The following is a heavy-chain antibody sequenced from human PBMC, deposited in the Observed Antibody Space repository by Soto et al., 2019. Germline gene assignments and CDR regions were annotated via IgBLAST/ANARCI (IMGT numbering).Heavy chain of an antibody. CDR1: GYTFTSYA. V-gene: IGHV1-3*01. CDR3: ARALSYFVWFDP. Sequence: GASVKVSCKASGYTFTSYAMHWVRQAPGQGLEWMGWINAGNGNTKYSQKFQGRVTITRDTSASTAYMELSSLRSEDTAVYYCARALSYFVWFDPWGQGTLVTVSS. D-gene: IGHD5-18*01. CDR2: INAGNGNT. J-gene: IGHJ5*02.